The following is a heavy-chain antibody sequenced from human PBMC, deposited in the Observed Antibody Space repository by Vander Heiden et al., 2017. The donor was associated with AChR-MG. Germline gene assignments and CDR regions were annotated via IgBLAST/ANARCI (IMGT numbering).Heavy chain of an antibody. Sequence: QEQLVASGGGVVQPGRSLGPSCAASGFTFSSYAMHWVRQAPGKGLEWVAAMWYDGSNKNYADSVKGRFTISRDNSNNTLYLQMNSLRAEDTAVYYCARDGSSGWYHYGMDVWGQGTTVTVSS. D-gene: IGHD6-19*01. V-gene: IGHV3-33*01. J-gene: IGHJ6*02. CDR1: GFTFSSYA. CDR2: MWYDGSNK. CDR3: ARDGSSGWYHYGMDV.